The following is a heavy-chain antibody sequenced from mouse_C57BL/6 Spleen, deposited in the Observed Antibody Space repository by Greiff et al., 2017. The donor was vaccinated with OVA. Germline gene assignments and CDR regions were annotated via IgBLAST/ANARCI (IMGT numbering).Heavy chain of an antibody. CDR3: TSDGVEYGNFDY. Sequence: EVQLMESGEGLVKPGGSLKLSCAASGFTFSSYAMSWVRQTPEKRLEWVAYISSGGDDTNYAATVKGRATNTIDNDMNTLSLQMSSLTSEYTAMYYCTSDGVEYGNFDYWGQGTTLTVSS. CDR1: GFTFSSYA. D-gene: IGHD2-10*02. CDR2: ISSGGDDT. V-gene: IGHV5-9-1*02. J-gene: IGHJ2*01.